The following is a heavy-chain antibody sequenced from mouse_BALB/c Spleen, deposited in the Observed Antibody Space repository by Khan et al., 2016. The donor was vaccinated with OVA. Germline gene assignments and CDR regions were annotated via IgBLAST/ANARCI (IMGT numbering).Heavy chain of an antibody. J-gene: IGHJ1*01. Sequence: EVQLQESGAELVKPGASVKLSCTASGFNIKDTYLHWVKQRPEQGLEWIGRIAPANGNTQYDPKFQGKATLTTATSSNKSYLQLNSLKSEDTAVYYCARPSYDPRDFEVWGAGTTVTVSS. CDR2: IAPANGNT. CDR1: GFNIKDTY. V-gene: IGHV14-3*02. D-gene: IGHD2-3*01. CDR3: ARPSYDPRDFEV.